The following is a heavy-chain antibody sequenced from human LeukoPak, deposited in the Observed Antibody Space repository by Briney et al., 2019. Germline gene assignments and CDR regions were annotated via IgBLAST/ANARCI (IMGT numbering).Heavy chain of an antibody. J-gene: IGHJ6*02. CDR2: INHSGST. CDR3: ASRRISDAGPYYYYGMDV. V-gene: IGHV4-34*01. CDR1: GGSISSYY. Sequence: SETLSLTCTVSGGSISSYYWSWIRQPPGKGLEWIGEINHSGSTNYNPSLKSRVTISVDTSKNQFSLRLSSVTAADTAVYYCASRRISDAGPYYYYGMDVWGQGTTVTVSS. D-gene: IGHD2-21*01.